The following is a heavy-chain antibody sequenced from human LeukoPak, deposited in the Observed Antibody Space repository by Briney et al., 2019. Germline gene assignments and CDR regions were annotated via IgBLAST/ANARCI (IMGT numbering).Heavy chain of an antibody. CDR3: ARDAQAVAGRSYFDY. Sequence: PGGSLRLSCAASGFTFSSYWMSWVRQAPGKGLEWVANIKQDGSEKYYVGSVKGRFTISRDNAKNSLYLQMNSLGAEDTAVYYCARDAQAVAGRSYFDYWGQGTLVTVSS. V-gene: IGHV3-7*01. D-gene: IGHD6-19*01. J-gene: IGHJ4*02. CDR1: GFTFSSYW. CDR2: IKQDGSEK.